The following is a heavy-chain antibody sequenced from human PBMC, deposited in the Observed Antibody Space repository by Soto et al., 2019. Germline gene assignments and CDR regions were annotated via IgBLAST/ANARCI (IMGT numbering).Heavy chain of an antibody. V-gene: IGHV3-23*01. CDR3: AKDLAQVVPAAMPYYYYYMDV. J-gene: IGHJ6*03. CDR2: ISGSGGST. D-gene: IGHD2-2*01. Sequence: GGSLRLSCAASGFTFSSYAMSWVRQAPGKGLEWVSAISGSGGSTYYADSVKGRFTISRDNSKNTLYLQMNSLRAEDTAVYYCAKDLAQVVPAAMPYYYYYMDVWGKGTTVTVSS. CDR1: GFTFSSYA.